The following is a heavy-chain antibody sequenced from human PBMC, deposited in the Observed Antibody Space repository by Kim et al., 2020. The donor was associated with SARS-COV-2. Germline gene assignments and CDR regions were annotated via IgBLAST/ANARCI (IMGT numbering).Heavy chain of an antibody. CDR3: TSGASGFDP. J-gene: IGHJ5*02. D-gene: IGHD3-3*01. CDR2: IDPDGSRT. V-gene: IGHV3-74*01. CDR1: GLSFSNYW. Sequence: GGSLRLSCVASGLSFSNYWRHWVRRAPGKGPVWVSRIDPDGSRTYYADSVKGRFTISRDNAKNKLYLQMNSLRVEDTAVYYCTSGASGFDPWGQGTLVTV.